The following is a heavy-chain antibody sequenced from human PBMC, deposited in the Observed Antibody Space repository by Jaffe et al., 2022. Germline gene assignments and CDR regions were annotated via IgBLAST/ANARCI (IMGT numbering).Heavy chain of an antibody. Sequence: EVQLVESGGGLVQPGGSLRLSCAASGFTFSDHYMDWVRQAPGKGLEWVGRTRNKANSYTTEYAASVKGRFTISRDDSKNSLYLQMNSLKTEDTAVYYCARAKTTVSNYYYYYYMDVWGKGTTVTVSS. J-gene: IGHJ6*03. CDR2: TRNKANSYTT. D-gene: IGHD4-17*01. CDR1: GFTFSDHY. V-gene: IGHV3-72*01. CDR3: ARAKTTVSNYYYYYYMDV.